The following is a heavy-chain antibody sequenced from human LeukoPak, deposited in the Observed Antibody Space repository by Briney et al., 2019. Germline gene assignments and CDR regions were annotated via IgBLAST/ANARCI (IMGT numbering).Heavy chain of an antibody. Sequence: PGGSLRLSCAASGFTFTYYHMHWFRQPPGKGLEWVSYINGRSTTLYYADSVKGRFTISRDNAMNSLYLEINSLRAEDTAVYYCARGTYSSGWLEFSDFDFWGQGILVTVSS. V-gene: IGHV3-48*01. CDR2: INGRSTTL. CDR1: GFTFTYYH. D-gene: IGHD6-19*01. CDR3: ARGTYSSGWLEFSDFDF. J-gene: IGHJ4*02.